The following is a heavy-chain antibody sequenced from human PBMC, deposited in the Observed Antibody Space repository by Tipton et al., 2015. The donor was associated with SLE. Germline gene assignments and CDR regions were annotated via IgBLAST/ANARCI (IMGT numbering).Heavy chain of an antibody. Sequence: TLSLTCFVSGDYITSDIYYWGWIRQLPGKGLEWIGSVYDSGTTYYNPSLKSRVTISVDTSKNQFSLRLTSVTAADTAVYYCARDVGGYNTGWFPYYFDYWGQGTLVTVSS. CDR3: ARDVGGYNTGWFPYYFDY. V-gene: IGHV4-39*07. J-gene: IGHJ4*02. CDR2: VYDSGTT. CDR1: GDYITSDIYY. D-gene: IGHD2-8*02.